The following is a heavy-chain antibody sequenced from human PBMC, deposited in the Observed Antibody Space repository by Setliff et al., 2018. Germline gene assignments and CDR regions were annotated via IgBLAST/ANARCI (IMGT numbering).Heavy chain of an antibody. CDR2: ISSSGSTI. J-gene: IGHJ5*01. CDR3: ARDRGGTNPWFDS. CDR1: GFKLSDNY. D-gene: IGHD3-10*01. V-gene: IGHV3-11*01. Sequence: KPGGSLRLSCEASGFKLSDNYMSWIRQAPGKGLEWVSYISSSGSTIYYADSVKGRFTISRDKAKNTLYLQMNSLRAEDTAIYYCARDRGGTNPWFDSWGQGTLVTVSS.